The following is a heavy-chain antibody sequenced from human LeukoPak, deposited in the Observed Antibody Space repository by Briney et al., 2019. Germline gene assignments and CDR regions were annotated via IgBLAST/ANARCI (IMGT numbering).Heavy chain of an antibody. D-gene: IGHD3-16*01. CDR1: GFTFSSYS. V-gene: IGHV3-48*01. Sequence: PGGSLRLSCAASGFTFSSYSMNWVRQAPGKGLEWVSYISSSSSTIYYADSVKGRFTISRDNAKNSLYLQMNSLRAEDTAVYYCARESLGAAFDYWGQGTLVTVSS. J-gene: IGHJ4*02. CDR3: ARESLGAAFDY. CDR2: ISSSSSTI.